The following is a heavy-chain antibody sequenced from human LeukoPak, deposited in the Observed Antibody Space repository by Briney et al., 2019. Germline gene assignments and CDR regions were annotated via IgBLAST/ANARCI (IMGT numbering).Heavy chain of an antibody. D-gene: IGHD3-22*01. CDR3: AKGGNYDSSGYYDY. CDR1: GFTFSSYA. Sequence: GASLRLSCAASGFTFSSYAMSWVRQAPGKGLEWVSAISGSGGSTYYADSVKGRFTISRDNSKNTLYLQMNSLRAEDTAVYYCAKGGNYDSSGYYDYWGQGTLVTVSS. J-gene: IGHJ4*02. CDR2: ISGSGGST. V-gene: IGHV3-23*01.